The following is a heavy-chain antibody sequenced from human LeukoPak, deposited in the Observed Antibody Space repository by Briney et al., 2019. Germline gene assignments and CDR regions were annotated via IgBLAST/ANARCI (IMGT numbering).Heavy chain of an antibody. Sequence: GGSMRLSCPADGFTFSNYGMHWDRQAPGKGLEWVAFIRYDGSDKSYADSVKGRFTISRDSSMNTLYLQMNSLRPEDTAVYYCAKQILRGCNPEALDYWGQGTLVTVSS. V-gene: IGHV3-30*02. CDR3: AKQILRGCNPEALDY. D-gene: IGHD1-14*01. J-gene: IGHJ4*02. CDR1: GFTFSNYG. CDR2: IRYDGSDK.